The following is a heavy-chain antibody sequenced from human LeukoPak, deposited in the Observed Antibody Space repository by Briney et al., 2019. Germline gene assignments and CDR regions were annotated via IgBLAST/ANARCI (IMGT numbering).Heavy chain of an antibody. CDR3: ARGLIVENYFDY. CDR2: INPNSGGA. CDR1: GYTFTGYY. V-gene: IGHV1-2*02. D-gene: IGHD2-8*01. Sequence: ASVKVSCKASGYTFTGYYMHWVRQAPGQGLEWMGWINPNSGGANYAQKFQGRVTMTRDTSISTAYMELSRLRSDDTAVYYCARGLIVENYFDYWGQGTLVTVSS. J-gene: IGHJ4*02.